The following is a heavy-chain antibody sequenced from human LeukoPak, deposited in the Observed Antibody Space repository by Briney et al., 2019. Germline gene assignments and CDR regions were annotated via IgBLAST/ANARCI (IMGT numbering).Heavy chain of an antibody. J-gene: IGHJ3*02. D-gene: IGHD6-19*01. Sequence: SETLSLTCAVYGGSFSGYYWSCIRQPAGKGLEWIGEINHSGSTNYNPSLKSRVTISVDTSKNQFSLKLSSVTAADTAVYYCATSSGRGAFDICGQGTMVTVSS. CDR3: ATSSGRGAFDI. CDR1: GGSFSGYY. CDR2: INHSGST. V-gene: IGHV4-34*01.